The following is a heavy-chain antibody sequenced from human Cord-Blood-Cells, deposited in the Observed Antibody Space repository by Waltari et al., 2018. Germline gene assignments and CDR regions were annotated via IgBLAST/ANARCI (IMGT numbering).Heavy chain of an antibody. V-gene: IGHV3-23*01. CDR2: ISGRGGST. D-gene: IGHD2-2*01. Sequence: EVQLLESGGGLVQPGGSLRLSCAASGFTFSSYAMSWVRQAPGKGLWWVSAISGRGGSTYYADSVKGRLTISRDNSKNTLYLQMNSLRAEDTAVYYCAKDPAPAVFLFDYWGQGTLVTVSS. CDR1: GFTFSSYA. J-gene: IGHJ4*02. CDR3: AKDPAPAVFLFDY.